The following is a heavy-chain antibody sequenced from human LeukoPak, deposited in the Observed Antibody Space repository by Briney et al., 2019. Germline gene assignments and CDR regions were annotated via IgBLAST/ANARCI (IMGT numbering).Heavy chain of an antibody. CDR2: IRHVGDTK. CDR3: ARSLPYGTTWYGRSDF. Sequence: GGSLRLSCAASGFTFSSYAMSWVRQAPGEGLEWVANIRHVGDTKYYVDSVKGRFTISRDNAMNSLYLQMNGLRAEDTAIYYCARSLPYGTTWYGRSDFWGQGTLVTVSS. D-gene: IGHD6-13*01. J-gene: IGHJ4*02. CDR1: GFTFSSYA. V-gene: IGHV3-7*03.